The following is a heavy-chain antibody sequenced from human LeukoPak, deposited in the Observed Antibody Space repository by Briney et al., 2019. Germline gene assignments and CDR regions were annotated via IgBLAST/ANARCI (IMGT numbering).Heavy chain of an antibody. J-gene: IGHJ4*02. CDR2: IIPIFGTA. D-gene: IGHD2-21*02. V-gene: IGHV1-69*13. CDR3: ARDQSPYCGGDCYSDY. Sequence: SVKVSCKASGGTFSSYAISWVRQAPGQGLEWMGGIIPIFGTANYAQKFQGRVTITADESTSTAYMELSSLRSEDTAVYYCARDQSPYCGGDCYSDYWGQGTLVTVSS. CDR1: GGTFSSYA.